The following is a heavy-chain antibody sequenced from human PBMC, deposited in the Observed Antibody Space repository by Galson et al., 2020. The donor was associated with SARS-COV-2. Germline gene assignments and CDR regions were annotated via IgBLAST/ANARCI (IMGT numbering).Heavy chain of an antibody. J-gene: IGHJ4*02. CDR3: ARELKASGWYVDY. V-gene: IGHV3-30*04. Sequence: GGSLRLYCAASGFTFSSYAMYWIRQAPGKGLEWVTVMSYDGSDKYYADSVKGRFTISRDNSKNTLYLQMNSLRTEDTAVYYCARELKASGWYVDYWGQGTLVTVSS. CDR2: MSYDGSDK. CDR1: GFTFSSYA. D-gene: IGHD6-19*01.